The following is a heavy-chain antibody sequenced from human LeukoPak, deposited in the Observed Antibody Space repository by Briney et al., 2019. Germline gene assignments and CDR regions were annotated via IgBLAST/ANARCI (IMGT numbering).Heavy chain of an antibody. CDR3: ARGRRAYDSSGYTRY. Sequence: GASVTVSFTASGYTFTGYYMHWVRQAPGQGLEWMGWINPNSGGTNYAQKFQGRVTMTRDTSISTAYMELSRLRSDDTAVYYCARGRRAYDSSGYTRYWGQGTLVTVSS. CDR2: INPNSGGT. J-gene: IGHJ4*02. D-gene: IGHD3-22*01. CDR1: GYTFTGYY. V-gene: IGHV1-2*02.